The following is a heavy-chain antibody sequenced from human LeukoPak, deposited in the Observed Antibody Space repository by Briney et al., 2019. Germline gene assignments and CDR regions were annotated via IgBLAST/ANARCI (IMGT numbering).Heavy chain of an antibody. D-gene: IGHD4-17*01. Sequence: PSQTLSLTCTVSGGSISSGSYYWSWIRQPAGKGLEWIGRIYTSGSTNYNPSPKSRVTISVDTSKNQFSLKLSSVTAADTAVYYCARVRPSAYGDYGDAFDIWGQGTMVTVSS. CDR2: IYTSGST. CDR1: GGSISSGSYY. J-gene: IGHJ3*02. CDR3: ARVRPSAYGDYGDAFDI. V-gene: IGHV4-61*02.